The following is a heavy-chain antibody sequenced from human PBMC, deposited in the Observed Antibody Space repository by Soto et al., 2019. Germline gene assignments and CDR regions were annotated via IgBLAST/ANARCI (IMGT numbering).Heavy chain of an antibody. Sequence: SETLSLTCTVSGGSISSGGYYWSWIRQHPGKGLEWIGYIYYSGSTYYNPSLKSRVTISVDTSKNQFSLKLSSVTAADTAVYYCARDKTGGSSSSVVVTERQNYYYGMDVWGQGTTVTVSS. CDR3: ARDKTGGSSSSVVVTERQNYYYGMDV. CDR2: IYYSGST. D-gene: IGHD6-6*01. J-gene: IGHJ6*02. V-gene: IGHV4-31*03. CDR1: GGSISSGGYY.